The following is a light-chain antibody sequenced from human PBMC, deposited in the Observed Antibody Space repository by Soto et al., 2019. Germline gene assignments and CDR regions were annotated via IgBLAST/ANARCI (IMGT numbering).Light chain of an antibody. Sequence: DIQMTQSPSSLSASVGDTVTITCRASQGISNYLAWYQQNPGQVPNLLIYAASTLQSGVPSRFRGSGSGTDFTLTISSLRPEDVATYYCQKYNNAPRTLGQGTKVDI. J-gene: IGKJ1*01. CDR1: QGISNY. CDR2: AAS. CDR3: QKYNNAPRT. V-gene: IGKV1-27*01.